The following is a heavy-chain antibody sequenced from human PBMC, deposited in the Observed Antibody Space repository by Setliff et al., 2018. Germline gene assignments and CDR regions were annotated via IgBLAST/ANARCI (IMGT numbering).Heavy chain of an antibody. CDR1: GLTLINNG. J-gene: IGHJ4*01. CDR2: IWHDGTNK. V-gene: IGHV3-33*01. Sequence: GGSLRLSCAASGLTLINNGFHWVRQAPGKGLEWVAIIWHDGTNKYYADSVKGRFDISRDSSKNTVYLQMNSLTAEDTAMYYCATSTITTYYFDYWGHGTLVTVSS. CDR3: ATSTITTYYFDY. D-gene: IGHD4-4*01.